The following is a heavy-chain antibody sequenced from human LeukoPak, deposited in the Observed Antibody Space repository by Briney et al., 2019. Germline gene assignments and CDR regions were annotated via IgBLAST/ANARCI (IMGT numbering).Heavy chain of an antibody. CDR1: GFTFNTYS. V-gene: IGHV3-21*01. CDR3: ARQVGVDDAFDI. Sequence: GGSLRLSCAASGFTFNTYSVNWVRQAPGKGLEWVSSISSGSSYIFYADSMRGRFTISRDNAKTSLYLQMNSLRAEDTAVYYCARQVGVDDAFDIWGQGTKVTVSS. CDR2: ISSGSSYI. D-gene: IGHD1-26*01. J-gene: IGHJ3*02.